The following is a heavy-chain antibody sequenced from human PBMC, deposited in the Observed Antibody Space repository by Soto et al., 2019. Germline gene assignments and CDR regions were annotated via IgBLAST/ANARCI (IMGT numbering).Heavy chain of an antibody. CDR3: VSSGYYYYGMDV. V-gene: IGHV3-74*01. CDR1: GFTFSTYW. Sequence: AGGSLRLSCAASGFTFSTYWMHWVRQAPGKGLVWVSRINSDGSSTNYADSVKGRFAILRDNAKNTLYLQMNSLRAEDTAVYYCVSSGYYYYGMDVWGQGTTVTVSS. CDR2: INSDGSST. D-gene: IGHD6-19*01. J-gene: IGHJ6*02.